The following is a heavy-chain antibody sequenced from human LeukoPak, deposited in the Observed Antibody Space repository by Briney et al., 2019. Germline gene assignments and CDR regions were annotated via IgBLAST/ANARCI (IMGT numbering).Heavy chain of an antibody. V-gene: IGHV3-7*01. Sequence: GSLRLSCAASGFTFTSYWMSWVCQAPGKGLEWVANIKQDGSEKYYVDSVKGRFTISRDNAKNSLYLQMNSLRAEDTAVYYCARGGYCTNGVCYGWFDPWGQGTLVTVSS. CDR1: GFTFTSYW. CDR2: IKQDGSEK. CDR3: ARGGYCTNGVCYGWFDP. D-gene: IGHD2-8*01. J-gene: IGHJ5*02.